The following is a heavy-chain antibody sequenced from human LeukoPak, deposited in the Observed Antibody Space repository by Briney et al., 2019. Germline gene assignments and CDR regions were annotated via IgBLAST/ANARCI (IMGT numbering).Heavy chain of an antibody. Sequence: ASVKVSCKASGYTFTGYYMHWVRQAPGQGLEWMGWINPNSGGTNYAQKFQGRVTMTRDTSISTAYMELSRLRSDDTAVYYCAREYYYDSSGYRDYWGQGTLVTVSP. CDR1: GYTFTGYY. CDR3: AREYYYDSSGYRDY. V-gene: IGHV1-2*02. J-gene: IGHJ4*02. D-gene: IGHD3-22*01. CDR2: INPNSGGT.